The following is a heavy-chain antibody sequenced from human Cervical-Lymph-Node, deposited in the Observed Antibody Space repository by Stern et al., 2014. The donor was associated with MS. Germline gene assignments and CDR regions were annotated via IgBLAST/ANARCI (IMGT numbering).Heavy chain of an antibody. Sequence: MSWVRQAPGKGLEWVANIKQDGSEKYYVDSVKGRFTISRDNAKNSLYLQMNSLRAEDTAVYYCARFGTYYDILTGYYPLLFDYWGQGTLFTVSS. J-gene: IGHJ4*02. CDR2: IKQDGSEK. V-gene: IGHV3-7*01. CDR3: ARFGTYYDILTGYYPLLFDY. D-gene: IGHD3-9*01.